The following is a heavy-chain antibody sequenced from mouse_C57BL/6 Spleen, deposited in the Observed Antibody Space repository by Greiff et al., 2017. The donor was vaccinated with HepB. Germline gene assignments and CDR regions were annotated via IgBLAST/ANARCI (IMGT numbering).Heavy chain of an antibody. D-gene: IGHD2-5*01. CDR1: GFTFSSYA. CDR2: ISSGGDCI. CDR3: TRESYSNYVREYYFDY. V-gene: IGHV5-9-1*02. Sequence: EVQLVESGEGLVKPGGSLKLSCAASGFTFSSYAMSWVRQTPEKRLEWVAYISSGGDCIYYADTVKGRFTISRDNARNTLYLQMSSLKSEDTAMYYCTRESYSNYVREYYFDYWGQGTTLTVSS. J-gene: IGHJ2*01.